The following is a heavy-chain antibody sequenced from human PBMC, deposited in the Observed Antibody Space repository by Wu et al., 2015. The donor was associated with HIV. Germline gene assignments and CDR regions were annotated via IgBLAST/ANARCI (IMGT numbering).Heavy chain of an antibody. CDR2: TSGYNDNT. D-gene: IGHD3-3*02. J-gene: IGHJ6*03. Sequence: QVQLVPSGTEVKKPGASVKISCQASGDTLTTFGINWVRQAPGQGLEWMGWTSGYNDNTVYAQKVQGRVTMTTDTSTSTAYMELRSLRSDDTAVYYCARVPFPEWLFSDVLVGSQDSNNYMDVWGKGTTVTVSS. CDR1: GDTLTTFG. CDR3: ARVPFPEWLFSDVLVGSQDSNNYMDV. V-gene: IGHV1-18*01.